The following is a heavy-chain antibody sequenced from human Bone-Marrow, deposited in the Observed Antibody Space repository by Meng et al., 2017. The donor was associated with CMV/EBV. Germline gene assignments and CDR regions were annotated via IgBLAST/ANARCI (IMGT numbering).Heavy chain of an antibody. CDR2: INWIGGNT. V-gene: IGHV3-20*04. J-gene: IGHJ4*02. CDR3: ARATLPHYYDSSGYYVAFDY. Sequence: GGSLRLSCAASGFTFDDYGMSWARQAPGKGLEWVSGINWIGGNTHYADSVKGRFTISRDNAKNSLYLQMNSLRAGDTALYYCARATLPHYYDSSGYYVAFDYWGQGTLVTVSS. D-gene: IGHD3-22*01. CDR1: GFTFDDYG.